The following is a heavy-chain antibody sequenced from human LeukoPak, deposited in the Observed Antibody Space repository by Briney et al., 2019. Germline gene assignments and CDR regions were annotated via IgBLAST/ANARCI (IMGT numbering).Heavy chain of an antibody. J-gene: IGHJ4*02. V-gene: IGHV4-4*07. D-gene: IGHD5-18*01. Sequence: KSSESMSLTCTVSGGSISSYYWSWNRQPAGKGLEWIGRIYTSGSTNYNPSLKSRVTMSVDTSKSQFSLKLSSVTAADTAVYYCARETSYSYGYPFDYWGQGTLVTVSS. CDR3: ARETSYSYGYPFDY. CDR1: GGSISSYY. CDR2: IYTSGST.